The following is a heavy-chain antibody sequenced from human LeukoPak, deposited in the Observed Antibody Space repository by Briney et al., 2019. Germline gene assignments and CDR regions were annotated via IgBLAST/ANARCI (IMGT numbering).Heavy chain of an antibody. CDR3: ARGDPGYSSSWFTLDY. D-gene: IGHD6-13*01. CDR1: GFTFSTYS. V-gene: IGHV3-48*04. J-gene: IGHJ4*02. Sequence: GGSLRLSCAASGFTFSTYSMNWVRQAPGRGLEWVSDISGSSSTIHYADSVKGRFTISRDNAKNSLYLQMNSLRAEDTAVYYCARGDPGYSSSWFTLDYWGQGTLVTVSS. CDR2: ISGSSSTI.